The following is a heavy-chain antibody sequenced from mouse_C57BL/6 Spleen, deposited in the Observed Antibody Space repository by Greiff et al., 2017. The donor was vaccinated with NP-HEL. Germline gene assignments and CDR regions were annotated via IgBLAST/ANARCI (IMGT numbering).Heavy chain of an antibody. D-gene: IGHD2-3*01. V-gene: IGHV5-15*01. Sequence: EVNLVESGGGLVQPGGSLKLSCAASGFTFSDYGMAWVRQAPRKGPEWVAVISNLAYSIYYADTVTGRFTISRENAKNTLYLEMSSLRSEDTAMYYCARRDDGYYGGFAYWGQGTLVTVSA. CDR2: ISNLAYSI. CDR1: GFTFSDYG. CDR3: ARRDDGYYGGFAY. J-gene: IGHJ3*01.